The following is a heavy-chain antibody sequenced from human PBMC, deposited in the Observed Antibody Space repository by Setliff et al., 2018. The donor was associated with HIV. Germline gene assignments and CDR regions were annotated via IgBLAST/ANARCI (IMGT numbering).Heavy chain of an antibody. D-gene: IGHD6-19*01. J-gene: IGHJ4*02. CDR1: GDSIAGGSYF. CDR2: IYTSGTT. V-gene: IGHV4-61*09. Sequence: SETLSLTCTVSGDSIAGGSYFWSWIRQPAGKGLEWIGHIYTSGTTNYNPSLKSRVTISLDTSKNQFSLKLSSVTAADTAVYYCARRRSSGWYHYFDYWGQGTLVTVSS. CDR3: ARRRSSGWYHYFDY.